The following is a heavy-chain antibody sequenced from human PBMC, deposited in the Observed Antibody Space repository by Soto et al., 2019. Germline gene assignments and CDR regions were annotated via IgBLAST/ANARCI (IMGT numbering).Heavy chain of an antibody. CDR1: GGTFSSYA. CDR2: IIPIFGTA. CDR3: AQEQPGYGSGGGCWGRAYYYYGMDV. Sequence: QVQLVQSGAEVKKPGSSVKVSCKASGGTFSSYAISWVRQAPGQGLEWMGGIIPIFGTANYAQKFQGRVTITVDESTSTAYMELSSLRSEDTAVYYCAQEQPGYGSGGGCWGRAYYYYGMDVWGQGTTVTVS. V-gene: IGHV1-69*01. J-gene: IGHJ6*01. D-gene: IGHD2-15*01.